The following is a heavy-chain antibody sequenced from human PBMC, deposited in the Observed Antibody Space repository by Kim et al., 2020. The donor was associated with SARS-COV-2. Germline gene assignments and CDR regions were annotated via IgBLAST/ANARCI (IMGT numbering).Heavy chain of an antibody. CDR2: IYSGGSST. J-gene: IGHJ4*02. D-gene: IGHD6-13*01. CDR1: GFTFSSYA. V-gene: IGHV3-23*03. CDR3: AKGIAAAGDYFDY. Sequence: GGSLRLSCAASGFTFSSYAMSWVRQAPGKGLEWVSVIYSGGSSTYYADSVKGRFTISRDNSKNTLYLQMNSLRAEDTAVYYCAKGIAAAGDYFDYWGQGTLVTVSS.